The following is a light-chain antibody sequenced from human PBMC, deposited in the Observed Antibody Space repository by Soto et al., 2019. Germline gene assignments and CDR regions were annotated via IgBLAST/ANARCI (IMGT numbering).Light chain of an antibody. J-gene: IGKJ4*01. Sequence: EIVMTQSPATLSVSPGETATLSCRASQSVSYNLAWYQQKPGQGPRLLIYGAFSRATGIPARFSGSGSGTEFTLTISSLQSEDFAVYYCLQYKNWPPLTFGGGTKVEIK. CDR2: GAF. V-gene: IGKV3-15*01. CDR3: LQYKNWPPLT. CDR1: QSVSYN.